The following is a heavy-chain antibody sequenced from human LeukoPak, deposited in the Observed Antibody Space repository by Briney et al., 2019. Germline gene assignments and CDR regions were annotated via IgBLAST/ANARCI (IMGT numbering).Heavy chain of an antibody. Sequence: SETLSLTCTVSGGSISSYYWSWIRQPPGKGLEWIASIFYSGTTYFNPSLKSRVTISVDTSKNQFSLNLTSVTAADTAVYYCARHSRSGGYYFDYWGQGTLVIVSS. J-gene: IGHJ4*02. CDR2: IFYSGTT. CDR3: ARHSRSGGYYFDY. CDR1: GGSISSYY. V-gene: IGHV4-59*05. D-gene: IGHD4-23*01.